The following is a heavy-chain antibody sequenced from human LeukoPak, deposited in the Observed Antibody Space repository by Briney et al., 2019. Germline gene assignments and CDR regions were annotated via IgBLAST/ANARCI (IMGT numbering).Heavy chain of an antibody. CDR1: GGSISSGDYY. V-gene: IGHV4-30-4*01. J-gene: IGHJ3*02. CDR2: IYYSGST. CDR3: ARLVVVTARGAFDI. D-gene: IGHD2-21*02. Sequence: PSQTLSLTCTVSGGSISSGDYYWSWIRQPPGKGLERIGYIYYSGSTYYNPSLKSRVTISVDTSKNQFSLKLCSVTAADTAVYYCARLVVVTARGAFDIWGQGTMVTVSS.